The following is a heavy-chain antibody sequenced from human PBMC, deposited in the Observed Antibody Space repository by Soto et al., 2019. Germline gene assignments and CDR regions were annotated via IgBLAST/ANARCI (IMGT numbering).Heavy chain of an antibody. CDR1: GFTFSSYA. D-gene: IGHD5-18*01. CDR2: IKQDGSEK. V-gene: IGHV3-7*01. J-gene: IGHJ3*02. CDR3: ARVGSFGAFDI. Sequence: PGGSLRLSCAASGFTFSSYAMTWVRQAPGKGLEWVANIKQDGSEKYYVDSVKGRFTISRDNAKNSLYLQMNSLRAEDTAVYYCARVGSFGAFDIWGQGTMVTVSS.